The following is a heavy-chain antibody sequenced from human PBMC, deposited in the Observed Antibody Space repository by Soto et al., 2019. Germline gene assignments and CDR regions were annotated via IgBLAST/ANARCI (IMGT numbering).Heavy chain of an antibody. Sequence: QVQLVQSGAEVKKPGASVKLSCKASGYTFTCSGLSWVRQAPGQGLECMGWISAYNGNTNYAQKLQGRVTMTTDTTTSTAYMELRSLRSDDTAVYYCARDDANYYDSSGYLPTGDHWGQGNLVTDSS. CDR1: GYTFTCSG. V-gene: IGHV1-18*01. CDR3: ARDDANYYDSSGYLPTGDH. CDR2: ISAYNGNT. J-gene: IGHJ4*02. D-gene: IGHD3-22*01.